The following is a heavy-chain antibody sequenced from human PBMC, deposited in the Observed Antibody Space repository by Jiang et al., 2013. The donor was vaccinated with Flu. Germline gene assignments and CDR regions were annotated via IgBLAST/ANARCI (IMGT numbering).Heavy chain of an antibody. CDR2: INPNSGGT. D-gene: IGHD1-1*01. Sequence: GAEVKKPGASVKVSCKASGYTFTGYYMHWVRQAPGQGLEWMGWINPNSGGTNYAQKFQGWVTMTRDTSISTAYMELSRLRSDDTAVYYCARERTGTFPASKDYYYMDVWGKGTTVTVSS. J-gene: IGHJ6*03. CDR1: GYTFTGYY. CDR3: ARERTGTFPASKDYYYMDV. V-gene: IGHV1-2*04.